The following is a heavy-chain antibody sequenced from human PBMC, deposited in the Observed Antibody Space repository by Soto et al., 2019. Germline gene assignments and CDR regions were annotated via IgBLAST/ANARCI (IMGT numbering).Heavy chain of an antibody. V-gene: IGHV2-5*02. CDR3: AHILDIVLVPAKSATGGFDP. J-gene: IGHJ5*02. D-gene: IGHD2-2*03. CDR2: IYWDDDK. CDR1: GFSLSTSGVG. Sequence: QITLKESGPTLVKPTQTLTLTCTFSGFSLSTSGVGVGWIRQPPGKALEWLALIYWDDDKRYSPSLKSRLTITKDTSKNQVVLTMTNMDPVDTATYYCAHILDIVLVPAKSATGGFDPWGQGTLVTVSS.